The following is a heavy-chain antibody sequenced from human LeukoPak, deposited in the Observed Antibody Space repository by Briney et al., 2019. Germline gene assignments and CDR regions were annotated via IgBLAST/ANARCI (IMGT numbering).Heavy chain of an antibody. CDR2: INHSGST. J-gene: IGHJ4*02. Sequence: SETLSLTCAVYGGSFSGYYWSWIRQPPGKGLEWIGEINHSGSTNYNPPLKSRVTISVDTSKNQFSLKLSSVTAADTAVYYCARSRLYGVRGVMNYWGQGTLVTVSS. V-gene: IGHV4-34*01. D-gene: IGHD3-10*01. CDR1: GGSFSGYY. CDR3: ARSRLYGVRGVMNY.